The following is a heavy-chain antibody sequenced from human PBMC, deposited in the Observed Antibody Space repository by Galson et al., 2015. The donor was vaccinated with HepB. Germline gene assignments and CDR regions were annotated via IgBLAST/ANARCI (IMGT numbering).Heavy chain of an antibody. J-gene: IGHJ5*02. CDR3: ARWSSPLNWFDP. CDR1: GFSFSDYY. V-gene: IGHV3-11*06. Sequence: SLRLSCAASGFSFSDYYMSWIRQTPGKGLEWLSYISSSSSHTNSADSVRGRFTISRDNAKNSLYLQLNSLRAEDTAMYYCARWSSPLNWFDPWGQGTQVTVSS. D-gene: IGHD4-23*01. CDR2: ISSSSSHT.